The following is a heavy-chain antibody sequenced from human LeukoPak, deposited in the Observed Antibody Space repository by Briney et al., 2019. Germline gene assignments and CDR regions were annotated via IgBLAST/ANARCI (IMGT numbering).Heavy chain of an antibody. Sequence: PSETLSLTCTVSRGSISGSIRSYYWSWLRQPPGKGLEWIGYISSSGSVNDNPSLRSRVTISVDTSKNQFFLNLSSVSAADTAVYYCARIPLGYSWAYYFDYWGQGTLVTVSP. CDR1: RGSISGSIRSYY. CDR2: ISSSGSV. V-gene: IGHV4-4*09. D-gene: IGHD5-12*01. CDR3: ARIPLGYSWAYYFDY. J-gene: IGHJ4*02.